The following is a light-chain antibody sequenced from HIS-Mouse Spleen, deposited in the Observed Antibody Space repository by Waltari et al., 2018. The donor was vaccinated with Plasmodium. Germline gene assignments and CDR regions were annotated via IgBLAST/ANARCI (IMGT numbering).Light chain of an antibody. CDR3: YSTDSSGNHRV. CDR2: EDS. V-gene: IGLV3-10*01. J-gene: IGLJ3*02. Sequence: SYELTQPPSVSVSPGQTARITCSGVALPTKYAYWYQQKSGQAPVLVIYEDSKRPSGIPERFSGSSSGTMATLTISGAQVEDEADYYCYSTDSSGNHRVFGGGTKLTVL. CDR1: ALPTKY.